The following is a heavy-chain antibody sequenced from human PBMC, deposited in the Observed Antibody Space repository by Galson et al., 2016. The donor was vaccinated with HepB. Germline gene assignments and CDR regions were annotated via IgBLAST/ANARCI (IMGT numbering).Heavy chain of an antibody. CDR3: ARDDSGGRYGFHYGMVV. J-gene: IGHJ6*02. CDR1: GGSISSSNW. Sequence: SETLSLTCAVSGGSISSSNWWSWVRQPPGKGLEWIGEVYHSGNSNYNPSLKSRVTISVNTSKNQFSLKLSSVPAADTADYYCARDDSGGRYGFHYGMVVWGQGTTVTVSS. V-gene: IGHV4-4*02. CDR2: VYHSGNS. D-gene: IGHD6-19*01.